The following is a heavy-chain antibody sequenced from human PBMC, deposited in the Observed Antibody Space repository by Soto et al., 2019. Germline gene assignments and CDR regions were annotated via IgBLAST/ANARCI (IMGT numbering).Heavy chain of an antibody. CDR1: GYTFTGYY. CDR3: ARESRGGFDI. V-gene: IGHV1-2*02. Sequence: ASVKVSCKASGYTFTGYYMHWVRQAPGEGREWMGWINPNTGDTKYGQKFQGRVTMTRDTSISTAYMALSRLTSDDTAVHYCARESRGGFDIWGQGTMVTVSS. D-gene: IGHD2-15*01. CDR2: INPNTGDT. J-gene: IGHJ3*02.